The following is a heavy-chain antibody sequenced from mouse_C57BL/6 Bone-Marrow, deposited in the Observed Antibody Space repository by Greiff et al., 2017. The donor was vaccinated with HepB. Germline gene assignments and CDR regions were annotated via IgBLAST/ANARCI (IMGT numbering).Heavy chain of an antibody. J-gene: IGHJ4*01. Sequence: DVQLQESGTVLARPGASVKMSCKTSGYTFTSYWMHWVKQRPGQGLEWIGAIYPGNSDTSYNQKFKGKAKLTAVTSASTAYMELSSLTNEDSAVYYCTREVYDYDRGDYAMDYWGQGTSVTVSS. CDR1: GYTFTSYW. D-gene: IGHD2-4*01. CDR3: TREVYDYDRGDYAMDY. V-gene: IGHV1-5*01. CDR2: IYPGNSDT.